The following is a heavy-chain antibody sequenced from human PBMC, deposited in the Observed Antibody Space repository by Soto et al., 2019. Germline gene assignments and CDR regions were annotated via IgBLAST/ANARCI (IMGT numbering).Heavy chain of an antibody. V-gene: IGHV3-23*01. Sequence: DVQLLESGGGLVQPEGCLRLSCAASGFTFSSYAMGWVRQGPGKGLEWVAVVSIGGSTHYADSVRGRFTISRDNSKNTLSLQMNSLTAEDTAVYFCAKRRGAGGNFDYWGQVALVTVSS. CDR3: AKRRGAGGNFDY. CDR2: VSIGGST. CDR1: GFTFSSYA. D-gene: IGHD1-26*01. J-gene: IGHJ4*02.